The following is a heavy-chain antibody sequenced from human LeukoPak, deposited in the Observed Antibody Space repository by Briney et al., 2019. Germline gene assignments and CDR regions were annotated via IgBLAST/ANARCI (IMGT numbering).Heavy chain of an antibody. CDR1: GFTFSSYS. Sequence: PGGSLRLSCAASGFTFSSYSMNRVRQAPGRGLEWVANIKQDGSEKYYVGSVKGRFTISRDNAKNSLYLQMNSLRAEDTAVYYCASLQWLVGGGNDYWGQGTLVTVSS. J-gene: IGHJ4*02. CDR2: IKQDGSEK. CDR3: ASLQWLVGGGNDY. D-gene: IGHD6-19*01. V-gene: IGHV3-7*03.